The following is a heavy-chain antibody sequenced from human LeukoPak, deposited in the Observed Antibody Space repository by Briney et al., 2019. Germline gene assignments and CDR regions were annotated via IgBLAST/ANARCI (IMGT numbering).Heavy chain of an antibody. CDR1: GFTFSSYS. Sequence: GGSLRLSCAASGFTFSSYSMNWVRQAPGKGLEWVSSISSSSSYIYYADSVKGRFTISRDNAKNSLYLQMNSLRAEDTAVYYCVGTYYYGSGSYYYFDYWGQGTLVTVSS. CDR2: ISSSSSYI. J-gene: IGHJ4*02. V-gene: IGHV3-21*01. D-gene: IGHD3-10*01. CDR3: VGTYYYGSGSYYYFDY.